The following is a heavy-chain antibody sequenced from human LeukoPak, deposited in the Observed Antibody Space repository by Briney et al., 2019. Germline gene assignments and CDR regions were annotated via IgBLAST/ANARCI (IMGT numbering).Heavy chain of an antibody. D-gene: IGHD3-3*01. V-gene: IGHV4-39*01. CDR3: ASPGVVRDY. Sequence: PSETLSLTCTVSGGSISSSSYYWGWIRQPPGKGLEWIGSIYYSGSTYYNPSLKSRVTISVDTSKNQFSLKLSSVTAADTAVYYCASPGVVRDYWGQGTLVTVSS. J-gene: IGHJ4*02. CDR1: GGSISSSSYY. CDR2: IYYSGST.